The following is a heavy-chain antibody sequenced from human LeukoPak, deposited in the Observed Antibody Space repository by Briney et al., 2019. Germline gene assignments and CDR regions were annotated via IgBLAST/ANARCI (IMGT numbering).Heavy chain of an antibody. Sequence: PSETLSLTCAVYGGSFSGYYWSWIRQPPGKGLEWIGEINHSGSTNYNPSLKSRVTISVDTSKNQFSLKLSSVTAADTAVYYCARGRPYRRIQLWLTGPFDYWGQGTLVTVS. CDR1: GGSFSGYY. V-gene: IGHV4-34*01. D-gene: IGHD5-18*01. J-gene: IGHJ4*02. CDR3: ARGRPYRRIQLWLTGPFDY. CDR2: INHSGST.